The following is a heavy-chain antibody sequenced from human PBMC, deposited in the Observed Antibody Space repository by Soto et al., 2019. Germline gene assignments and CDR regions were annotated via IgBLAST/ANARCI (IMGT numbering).Heavy chain of an antibody. J-gene: IGHJ4*02. D-gene: IGHD3-10*01. V-gene: IGHV1-18*01. CDR3: ARITMVRGVIITWDY. CDR1: GYTFTSYG. Sequence: QVQLVQSGAEVKKPGALVKVSCKASGYTFTSYGISWVRQAPGQGLAWMGWISAYNGNTNYAQKLQGRVTMTTDTSTTTAYMELRSLRSDDTAVYYCARITMVRGVIITWDYWGQGTLVTVSS. CDR2: ISAYNGNT.